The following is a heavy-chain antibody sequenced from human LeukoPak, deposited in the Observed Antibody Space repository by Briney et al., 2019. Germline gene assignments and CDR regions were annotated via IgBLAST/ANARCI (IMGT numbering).Heavy chain of an antibody. Sequence: GGSLRLSCAASGFTFSSSALSWVRQAPGKGXECVSTIGANSASTYYADSVKGRFTISRDNSKNTLYLQMNSLSAEDTAVYYCAKSFLGHFDYWGQGTLVTVSS. D-gene: IGHD2/OR15-2a*01. CDR1: GFTFSSSA. CDR2: IGANSAST. V-gene: IGHV3-23*01. CDR3: AKSFLGHFDY. J-gene: IGHJ4*02.